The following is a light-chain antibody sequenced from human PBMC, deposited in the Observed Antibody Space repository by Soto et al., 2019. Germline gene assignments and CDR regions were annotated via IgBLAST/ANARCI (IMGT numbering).Light chain of an antibody. CDR1: QSIRSY. V-gene: IGKV1-39*01. CDR2: AAS. Sequence: DIPMTQSPSSLSASVGDRVTINCRASQSIRSYLNWYQQKPGNAPKLLIYAASSLHSGVPSRFSGSGSGTDFTLTISSLQPEDFATYYCQQTHSTITFGQGTRLEI. J-gene: IGKJ5*01. CDR3: QQTHSTIT.